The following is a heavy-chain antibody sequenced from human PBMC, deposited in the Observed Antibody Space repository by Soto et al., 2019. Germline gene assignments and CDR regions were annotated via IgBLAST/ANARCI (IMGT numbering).Heavy chain of an antibody. V-gene: IGHV3-48*01. CDR3: ARDRLTTSRYDYIWGSYSY. J-gene: IGHJ4*02. CDR2: ISSSSSTI. Sequence: GGSLRLSCAASGFTFSSYSMNWVRQAPGKGLEWVSYISSSSSTIYYADSVKGRFTISRDNAKNSLYLQMNSLRAEDTAVYYCARDRLTTSRYDYIWGSYSYWGQGTLVTVSS. CDR1: GFTFSSYS. D-gene: IGHD3-16*01.